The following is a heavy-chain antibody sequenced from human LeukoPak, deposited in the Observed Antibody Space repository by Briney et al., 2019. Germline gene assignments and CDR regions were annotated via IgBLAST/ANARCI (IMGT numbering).Heavy chain of an antibody. Sequence: ASVKVSCKASSYTFTSFGISWVRQAPGQGLEWMGWISAYNGNTNYAQKLQGRVTMTTDTSTSTAYMELRSLRSDDTAVYYCARGATRDNWFDPWGQGTLVTVSS. V-gene: IGHV1-18*01. J-gene: IGHJ5*02. D-gene: IGHD5-24*01. CDR2: ISAYNGNT. CDR3: ARGATRDNWFDP. CDR1: SYTFTSFG.